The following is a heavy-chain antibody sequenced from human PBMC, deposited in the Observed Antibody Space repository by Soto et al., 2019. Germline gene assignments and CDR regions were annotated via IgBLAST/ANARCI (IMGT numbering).Heavy chain of an antibody. CDR2: IKSKVNGGTI. Sequence: GGFLRLSCAASGFTFNAAWMNWVRQTPGKGLEWVGRIKSKVNGGTIDYAAPVKGRFTISRDDSKNTLYLEMNSLKTEDTAVYYCSADLPDWGAYAFDYWGQGTLVTVSS. J-gene: IGHJ4*02. V-gene: IGHV3-15*07. CDR1: GFTFNAAW. CDR3: SADLPDWGAYAFDY. D-gene: IGHD3-16*01.